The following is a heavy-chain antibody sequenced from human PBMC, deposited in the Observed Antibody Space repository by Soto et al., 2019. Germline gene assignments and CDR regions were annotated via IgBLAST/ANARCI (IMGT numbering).Heavy chain of an antibody. V-gene: IGHV3-30-3*01. CDR3: AKDRGIYCTNGVCYYMDV. CDR1: GFTFSSYA. Sequence: GGSLRLSCAASGFTFSSYAMHWVRQAPGKGLEWVAVISYDGSNKYYADSVKGRFTISRDNSKNTLYLQMNSLRAEDTAVYYCAKDRGIYCTNGVCYYMDVWGKGTTVTVSS. J-gene: IGHJ6*03. D-gene: IGHD2-8*01. CDR2: ISYDGSNK.